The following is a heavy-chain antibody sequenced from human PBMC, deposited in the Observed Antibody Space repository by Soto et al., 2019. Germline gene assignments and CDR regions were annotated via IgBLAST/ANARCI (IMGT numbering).Heavy chain of an antibody. D-gene: IGHD3-16*01. V-gene: IGHV2-5*02. CDR3: AHHSYDYIWGSLLDP. J-gene: IGHJ5*02. CDR2: IYWDDDK. CDR1: GFSLSTSGVG. Sequence: QITLKESGPTLVKPTQTLTLTCTFSGFSLSTSGVGVGWIRQPPGKALEWLALIYWDDDKRYSPSLKSRLTITKDTSKNQGVLTMTNMDPVDTATYYCAHHSYDYIWGSLLDPWGQGTLVTVSS.